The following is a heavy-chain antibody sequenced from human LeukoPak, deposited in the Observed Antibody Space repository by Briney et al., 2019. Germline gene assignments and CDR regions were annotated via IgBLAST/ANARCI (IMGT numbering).Heavy chain of an antibody. J-gene: IGHJ6*02. CDR1: GFTFSSYS. D-gene: IGHD2-2*02. CDR2: ISSSSSYI. V-gene: IGHV3-21*01. CDR3: ARGLGYCSSTSCYTTAYGMDV. Sequence: GGSLRLSCAASGFTFSSYSMNWVRQAPGKGLEWVSSISSSSSYIYYADSVKGRFTISRDNAKNSLYLQMNSLGAEDTAVYYCARGLGYCSSTSCYTTAYGMDVWGQGTTVTVSS.